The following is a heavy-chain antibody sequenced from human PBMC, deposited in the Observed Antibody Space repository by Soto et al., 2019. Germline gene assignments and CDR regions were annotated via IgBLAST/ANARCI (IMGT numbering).Heavy chain of an antibody. V-gene: IGHV1-18*01. Sequence: QVQLVQSGAEVKKPGASVKVSCKASGYTFTNYGINWVRQAPGQGLERLGWVSAYNCGRRYAQRVQARVIMTTDTSTTTAYMELRSLRSDDTAVYYCSRGTSIPASGDYWGQGTLVTVSS. D-gene: IGHD6-6*01. CDR2: VSAYNCGR. J-gene: IGHJ4*01. CDR1: GYTFTNYG. CDR3: SRGTSIPASGDY.